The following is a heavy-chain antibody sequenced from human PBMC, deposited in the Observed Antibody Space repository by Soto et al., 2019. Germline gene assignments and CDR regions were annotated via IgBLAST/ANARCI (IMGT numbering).Heavy chain of an antibody. D-gene: IGHD1-7*01. CDR2: TYYRSRWYN. J-gene: IGHJ6*03. Sequence: PSQTLSLTGAISGDSVSSNSAAWNWIRLSPSRGLEWLARTYYRSRWYNDYAVSVRSRITVNPDTSKNQFSLQLTSVTPEDTAVYYCAGTTSHQWYYMDVWGKGTTVTGSS. V-gene: IGHV6-1*01. CDR3: AGTTSHQWYYMDV. CDR1: GDSVSSNSAA.